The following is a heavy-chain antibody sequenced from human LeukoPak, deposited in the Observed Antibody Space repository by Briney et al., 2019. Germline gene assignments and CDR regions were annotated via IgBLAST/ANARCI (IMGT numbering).Heavy chain of an antibody. J-gene: IGHJ5*02. CDR3: ARCGGGNPRWFDP. CDR2: ITSSSYI. CDR1: GFTFSGYS. D-gene: IGHD4-23*01. Sequence: GGSLRLSCAASGFTFSGYSMNWVRQAPGRGLEWVSSITSSSYIYYSDSVKGRFTISRDNAKNSMYLQMNSLRAEDTAVYYCARCGGGNPRWFDPWGQGTLVTVSP. V-gene: IGHV3-21*01.